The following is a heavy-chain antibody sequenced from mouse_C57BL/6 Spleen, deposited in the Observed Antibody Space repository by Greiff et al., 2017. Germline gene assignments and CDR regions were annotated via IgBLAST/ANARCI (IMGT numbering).Heavy chain of an antibody. CDR2: IYPGSGNT. CDR3: ARYGGYYFDY. Sequence: QVQLQQSGPELVKPGASVKISCKASGYSFTSYYIHWVKQRPGQGLEWIGWIYPGSGNTKYNEKFKGKATLTADTSSSTAYMQLSSLTSEDSAVYYCARYGGYYFDYWGQGTTLTVSS. J-gene: IGHJ2*01. D-gene: IGHD1-1*01. V-gene: IGHV1-66*01. CDR1: GYSFTSYY.